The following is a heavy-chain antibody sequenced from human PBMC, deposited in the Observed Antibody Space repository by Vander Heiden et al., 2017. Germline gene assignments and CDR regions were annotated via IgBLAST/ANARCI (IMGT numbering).Heavy chain of an antibody. CDR1: GFTVSSNY. D-gene: IGHD3-10*01. V-gene: IGHV3-53*01. CDR2: IYSGGST. CDR3: ARWRPYFDYGMDV. J-gene: IGHJ6*02. Sequence: EVQLVESGGGLIQPGGSLRLSCAASGFTVSSNYMGWVRQAPGKGLEWVSVIYSGGSTYYADSVKGRFTISRDNSKNTLYLQMNSLRAEDTAVYYCARWRPYFDYGMDVWGQGTTVTVSS.